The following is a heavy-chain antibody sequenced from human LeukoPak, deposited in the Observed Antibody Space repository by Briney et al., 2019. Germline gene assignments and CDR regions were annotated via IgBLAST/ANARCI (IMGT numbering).Heavy chain of an antibody. J-gene: IGHJ4*02. CDR2: IYTSGST. Sequence: SETLSLTCTVSGGSISSYYWSWIRQPAGKGLEWIGRIYTSGSTNYNPSLKSRVTMSVDTSKNQFSLKLSSVTAADTAVYYCARRGVVPAAPAYYFDYWGQGTLVTVSS. CDR3: ARRGVVPAAPAYYFDY. CDR1: GGSISSYY. V-gene: IGHV4-4*07. D-gene: IGHD2-2*01.